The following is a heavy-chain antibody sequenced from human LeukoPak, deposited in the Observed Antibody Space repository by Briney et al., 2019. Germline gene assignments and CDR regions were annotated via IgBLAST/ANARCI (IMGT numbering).Heavy chain of an antibody. Sequence: GGSLRLSCTASGFIFSTYSMNWVRQAPGKGLEWVSYISASSTTIYYADSVKGRFTLSRDNARNSLYLQMNSLRAEDTAVYYCARGVGLKLGTYYFDYWGQGTLVTVSS. CDR2: ISASSTTI. D-gene: IGHD1-26*01. V-gene: IGHV3-48*01. J-gene: IGHJ4*02. CDR3: ARGVGLKLGTYYFDY. CDR1: GFIFSTYS.